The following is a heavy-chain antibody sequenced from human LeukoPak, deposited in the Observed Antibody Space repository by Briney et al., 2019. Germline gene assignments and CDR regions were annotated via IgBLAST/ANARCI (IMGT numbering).Heavy chain of an antibody. Sequence: SETLSLTCTVSGDSISGYYWSWIRQPPGKGLEWIAFIHSSGTTNYHPSLKSRVSISVDTPNNQFSLNVNSVTAADTAVYYCARGGASSEWFDPWGQGTLVTVSS. CDR2: IHSSGTT. D-gene: IGHD6-25*01. CDR3: ARGGASSEWFDP. CDR1: GDSISGYY. J-gene: IGHJ5*02. V-gene: IGHV4-59*01.